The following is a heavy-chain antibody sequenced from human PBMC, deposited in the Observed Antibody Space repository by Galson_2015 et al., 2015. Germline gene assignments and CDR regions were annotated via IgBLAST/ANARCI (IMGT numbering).Heavy chain of an antibody. CDR1: GGSISSSNW. CDR3: ARDHNPYGSGSYYWFDP. D-gene: IGHD3-10*01. CDR2: IYHSGST. V-gene: IGHV4-4*02. J-gene: IGHJ5*02. Sequence: SETLSLTCAVSGGSISSSNWWSWVRQPPGKGLEWIGEIYHSGSTNYNPSLKSRVTISVDKSKNQFSLKLSSVTAADTAVYYCARDHNPYGSGSYYWFDPWGQGTLVTVSS.